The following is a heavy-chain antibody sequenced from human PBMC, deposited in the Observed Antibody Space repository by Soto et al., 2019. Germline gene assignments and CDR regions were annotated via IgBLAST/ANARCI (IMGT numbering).Heavy chain of an antibody. V-gene: IGHV1-69*13. CDR3: ARSSVEMDTIFRFDY. J-gene: IGHJ4*02. CDR1: GGTFSTYA. D-gene: IGHD5-18*01. Sequence: SVKVSCKASGGTFSTYAISWVRQAPGQGLEWMGGITAIFGTAIYARKFQGRVTITADESTATAYMELSSLRSEDTAVFFCARSSVEMDTIFRFDYWGQGTLVTVSS. CDR2: ITAIFGTA.